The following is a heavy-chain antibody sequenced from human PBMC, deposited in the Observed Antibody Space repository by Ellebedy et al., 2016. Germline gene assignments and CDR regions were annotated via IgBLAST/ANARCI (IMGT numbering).Heavy chain of an antibody. CDR3: ESEPWNSPK. Sequence: GESLKISCAASGFTVSSNYMSWVRQAPGQGLEWVAVIYSGGDTFYADSVRGRFTISRDSSRNIVYLEVKSLRPEDTAVYYCESEPWNSPKWGQGTLVTVSS. V-gene: IGHV3-53*01. CDR1: GFTVSSNY. CDR2: IYSGGDT. J-gene: IGHJ4*02. D-gene: IGHD1/OR15-1a*01.